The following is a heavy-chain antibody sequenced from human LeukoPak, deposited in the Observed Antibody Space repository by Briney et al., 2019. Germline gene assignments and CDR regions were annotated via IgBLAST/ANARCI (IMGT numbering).Heavy chain of an antibody. V-gene: IGHV4-30-4*01. Sequence: PSQTLSLTCTVSGDSISSGDHYWTWIRQSPGKGLGWIGYIYYSGSTNYNPSLKGRVTISIDTSKSLFSLKLTSVTAADTAVYYCARGVWYGELPPDYWGQGTLVTVSS. CDR2: IYYSGST. CDR3: ARGVWYGELPPDY. D-gene: IGHD3-10*01. CDR1: GDSISSGDHY. J-gene: IGHJ4*02.